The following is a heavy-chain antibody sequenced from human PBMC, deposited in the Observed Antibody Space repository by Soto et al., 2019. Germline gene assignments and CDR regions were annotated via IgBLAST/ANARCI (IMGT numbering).Heavy chain of an antibody. CDR3: ARGALNTMWPS. Sequence: ETLSLTCTVSVFSISICYLSWIRQPPGKGLEWIGYISYSGSTNHNPSLKSRVTISVDTSKNQFSLKLSSVTAADTAMYYCARGALNTMWPSWGQGTLVTVSS. D-gene: IGHD3-10*02. CDR2: ISYSGST. CDR1: VFSISICY. V-gene: IGHV4-59*01. J-gene: IGHJ5*02.